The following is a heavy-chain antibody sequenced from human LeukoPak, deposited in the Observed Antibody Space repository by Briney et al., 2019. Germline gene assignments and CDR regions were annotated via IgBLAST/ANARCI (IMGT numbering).Heavy chain of an antibody. CDR3: TRGSFDM. V-gene: IGHV3-23*01. CDR2: NNTGETI. J-gene: IGHJ3*02. Sequence: GGSLRLSCAASGFTFARHAMSWVRQAPGKGLEWVSNNTGETIFYADSVKGRFTISRDFFNNTLFLQMNSLRDEDTAVYYCTRGSFDMWGLGTMVTVS. D-gene: IGHD3-16*01. CDR1: GFTFARHA.